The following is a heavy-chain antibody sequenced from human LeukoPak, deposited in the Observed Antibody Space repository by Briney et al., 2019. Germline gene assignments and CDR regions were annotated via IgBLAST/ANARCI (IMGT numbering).Heavy chain of an antibody. CDR1: GFTFSTFA. V-gene: IGHV3-21*01. CDR2: ITGSGPYM. J-gene: IGHJ3*02. Sequence: PGGSLRLSCAASGFTFSTFAMHWVRLSPGKGLEWVSSITGSGPYMLYADSVKHRFTISRDNAKNSLYLQMNSLRAEDTAVYYCARDLGGLIVGAHTPHDAFDIWGQGTMVTVSS. CDR3: ARDLGGLIVGAHTPHDAFDI. D-gene: IGHD1-26*01.